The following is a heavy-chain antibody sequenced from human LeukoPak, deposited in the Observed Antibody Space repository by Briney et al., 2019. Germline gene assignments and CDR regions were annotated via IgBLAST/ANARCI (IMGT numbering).Heavy chain of an antibody. V-gene: IGHV3-53*01. CDR1: GFTVSSNY. CDR2: IYSGGST. Sequence: GGSLRLSCAASGFTVSSNYMSWVRQAPGKGLEWVSVIYSGGSTYYADSVKGRFTISRDNSKNTLYLQMNSLRAEDTAVYYCAKYSYYYGMDVWGQGTLVTVSS. D-gene: IGHD5-18*01. CDR3: AKYSYYYGMDV. J-gene: IGHJ6*02.